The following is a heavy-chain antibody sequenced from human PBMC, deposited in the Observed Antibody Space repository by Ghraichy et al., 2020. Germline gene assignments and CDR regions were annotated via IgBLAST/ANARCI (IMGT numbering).Heavy chain of an antibody. CDR2: IYHSGST. J-gene: IGHJ4*02. CDR1: GGSISSGGYS. D-gene: IGHD6-6*01. Sequence: SETLSLTCAVSGGSISSGGYSWSWIRQPPGKGLEWIGYIYHSGSTYYNPSLKSRVTISVDRSKNQFSLKLSSVTAADTAVYYCARGEASIAARPGFDYWGQGTLVTVSS. CDR3: ARGEASIAARPGFDY. V-gene: IGHV4-30-2*01.